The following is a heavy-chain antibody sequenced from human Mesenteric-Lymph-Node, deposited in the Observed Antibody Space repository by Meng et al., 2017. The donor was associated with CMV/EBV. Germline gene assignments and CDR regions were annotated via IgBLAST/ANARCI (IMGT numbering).Heavy chain of an antibody. CDR1: GGSLSSTSYY. J-gene: IGHJ4*02. Sequence: VSGGSLSSTSYYWGWIRQPPGKGLEWIGNIYYSGNTYYNPSLKSRVTTSVDMSKNQFSLKLSSVTAADTAVYYCARTRLMRSYCDYWGQGTLVTVSS. CDR3: ARTRLMRSYCDY. V-gene: IGHV4-39*07. D-gene: IGHD1-26*01. CDR2: IYYSGNT.